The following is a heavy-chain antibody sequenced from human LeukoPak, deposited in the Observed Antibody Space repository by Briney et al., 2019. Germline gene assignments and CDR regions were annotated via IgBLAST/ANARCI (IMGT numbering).Heavy chain of an antibody. Sequence: SETLSLTCTVSDDSISSSSYYWGWIRQPPGKGLEWIGSIYYSGSTYYNPSLKSRITISVDTSKNQFSPKLSSVTAADTAVYYCARRSRYYDSSGHDYWGQGTLVTVSS. J-gene: IGHJ4*02. D-gene: IGHD3-22*01. V-gene: IGHV4-39*01. CDR3: ARRSRYYDSSGHDY. CDR2: IYYSGST. CDR1: DDSISSSSYY.